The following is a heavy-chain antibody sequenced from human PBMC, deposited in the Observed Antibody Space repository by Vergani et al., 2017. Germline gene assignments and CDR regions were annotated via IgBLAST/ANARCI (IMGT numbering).Heavy chain of an antibody. CDR2: ISSSGSTI. V-gene: IGHV3-11*01. J-gene: IGHJ4*02. D-gene: IGHD4-11*01. CDR3: AKEIVTKILAGMAFDY. Sequence: QVQLVESGGGLVKPGGSLRLSCAASGFTFSDYYMSWIRQAPGKGLEWVSYISSSGSTIYYADPVKGRFTISRDNAKNSLYLQMNSLRAEDTALYYCAKEIVTKILAGMAFDYWGQGTLVTVSS. CDR1: GFTFSDYY.